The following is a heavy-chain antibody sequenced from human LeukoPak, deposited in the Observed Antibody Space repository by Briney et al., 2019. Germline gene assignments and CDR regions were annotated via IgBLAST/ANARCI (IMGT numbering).Heavy chain of an antibody. D-gene: IGHD3-3*01. V-gene: IGHV3-64*01. CDR2: ISSSGDST. Sequence: GGSLRLSCAASGFTFTYAMHWVRQAPGKGLEYVSAISSSGDSTYYANSVKGRFTISRDNSKSTLYLQMNSLRAEDTAVYYCARDFGGSGSYYFDYWGQGTLVTVSS. J-gene: IGHJ4*02. CDR1: GFTFTYA. CDR3: ARDFGGSGSYYFDY.